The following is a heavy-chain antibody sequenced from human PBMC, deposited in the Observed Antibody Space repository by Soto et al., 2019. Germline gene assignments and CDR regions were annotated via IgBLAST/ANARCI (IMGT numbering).Heavy chain of an antibody. D-gene: IGHD6-6*01. CDR1: GLTLSSSG. CDR3: AKSSSSIVTRYLDP. CDR2: IGGDGITT. J-gene: IGHJ5*02. V-gene: IGHV3-23*01. Sequence: GGSLRLSCAASGLTLSSSGMSWVRQAPGKGLEWVSIIGGDGITTYYADSVKGRFTISRDTSENTLYLQMNSLRAEDTAVYYCAKSSSSIVTRYLDPWGQGTLVTVSS.